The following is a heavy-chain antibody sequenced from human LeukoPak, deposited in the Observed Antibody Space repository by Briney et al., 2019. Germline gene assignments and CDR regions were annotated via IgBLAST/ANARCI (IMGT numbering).Heavy chain of an antibody. D-gene: IGHD3-10*01. V-gene: IGHV4-38-2*02. CDR3: ARKGAGYGAEYFQH. J-gene: IGHJ1*01. CDR2: IYHSGST. Sequence: PSETLSLTCTVSGYSISSGYYWGWIRQPPGKGLEWIGSIYHSGSTYYNPSLKSRVTISVDTSKNQFSLKLSSVTAADTAVYYCARKGAGYGAEYFQHWGQGTLVTVSS. CDR1: GYSISSGYY.